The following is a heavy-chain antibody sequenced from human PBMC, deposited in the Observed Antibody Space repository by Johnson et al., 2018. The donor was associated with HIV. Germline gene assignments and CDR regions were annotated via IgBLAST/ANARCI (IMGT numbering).Heavy chain of an antibody. D-gene: IGHD6-13*01. V-gene: IGHV3-11*04. CDR3: ARDRSSWYGGDAFDI. Sequence: QVQLVESGGGLVKPGGSLRLSCAASGFTFSDYFMSWIRQAPGKGLEWVSYMSSSGNIIYYADSVKGRFTISRDNAKNSLYLQMNSLRAEDTAVYYCARDRSSWYGGDAFDIWGHGTMVTVSS. CDR2: MSSSGNII. CDR1: GFTFSDYF. J-gene: IGHJ3*02.